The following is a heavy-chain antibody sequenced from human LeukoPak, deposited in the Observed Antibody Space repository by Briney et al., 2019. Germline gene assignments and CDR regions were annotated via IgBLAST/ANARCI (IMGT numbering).Heavy chain of an antibody. Sequence: PGGSLRLSCAASGFTFSSYGMHWVRQAPGKGLEWVAVISYDGSNKYYADSVKGRFTISRDNSKNTLYLQMNSLRAEDTAVYYCAKDARVDTAMVGLFPLDYWGQGTLVTVSS. D-gene: IGHD5-18*01. V-gene: IGHV3-30*18. J-gene: IGHJ4*02. CDR1: GFTFSSYG. CDR3: AKDARVDTAMVGLFPLDY. CDR2: ISYDGSNK.